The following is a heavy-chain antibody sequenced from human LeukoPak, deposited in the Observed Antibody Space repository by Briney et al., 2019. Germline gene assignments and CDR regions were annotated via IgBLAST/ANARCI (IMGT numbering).Heavy chain of an antibody. D-gene: IGHD6-13*01. Sequence: SETLSLTCAVYGGSFSGYYWGWIRQPPGKGLEWIGNIYYSGITYYNPSLKSRVTISVDTSKNQFSLKLSSVTAADTAVYYCARRQSYSSYRDSWGQGTLVTVSS. V-gene: IGHV4-34*01. J-gene: IGHJ4*02. CDR2: IYYSGIT. CDR3: ARRQSYSSYRDS. CDR1: GGSFSGYY.